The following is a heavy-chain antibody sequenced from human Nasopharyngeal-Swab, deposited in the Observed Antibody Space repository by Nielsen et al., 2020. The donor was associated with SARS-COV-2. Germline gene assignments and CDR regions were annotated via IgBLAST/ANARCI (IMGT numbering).Heavy chain of an antibody. D-gene: IGHD5-12*01. Sequence: WVRQAPGQGLEWMGGIIPIFGTANYAQKFQGRVTITADESTSTAYMELRSLRSDDMAVYYCARARGYSGYGYWGQGTLVTVSS. CDR3: ARARGYSGYGY. CDR2: IIPIFGTA. J-gene: IGHJ4*02. V-gene: IGHV1-69*01.